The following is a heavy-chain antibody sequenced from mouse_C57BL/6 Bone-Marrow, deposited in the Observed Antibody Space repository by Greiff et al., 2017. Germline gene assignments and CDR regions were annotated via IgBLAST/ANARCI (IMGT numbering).Heavy chain of an antibody. V-gene: IGHV1-69*01. CDR1: GYTFTSYW. Sequence: QVQLQQSGAELVMPGASVKLSCKASGYTFTSYWMHWVKQRPGQGLEWIGEIVPSDSYTNYNQKFKGKSTLTVDKSSSTAYMQLSSLTSEDSAVYYCARINIYYDSGGAMDYWGQGTSVTVSS. CDR2: IVPSDSYT. D-gene: IGHD2-4*01. J-gene: IGHJ4*01. CDR3: ARINIYYDSGGAMDY.